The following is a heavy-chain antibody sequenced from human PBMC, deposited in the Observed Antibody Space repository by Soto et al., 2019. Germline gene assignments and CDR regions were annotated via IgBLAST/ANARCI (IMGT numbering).Heavy chain of an antibody. J-gene: IGHJ4*02. CDR2: ISGSGGST. Sequence: EVQLLESGGGLVQPGGSLRLSCAASGFTFSSYAMSWVRQAPGKGLELVSAISGSGGSTYYADSVKGRFTISRDNYKNSMYLQRNSLRAEDTAVYYCGKDVEDIVLMVYDRYYFDYLGQGIMVTVS. D-gene: IGHD2-8*01. CDR1: GFTFSSYA. V-gene: IGHV3-23*01. CDR3: GKDVEDIVLMVYDRYYFDY.